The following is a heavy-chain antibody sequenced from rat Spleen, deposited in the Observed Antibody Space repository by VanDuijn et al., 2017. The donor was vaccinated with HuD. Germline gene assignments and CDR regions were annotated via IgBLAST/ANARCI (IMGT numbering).Heavy chain of an antibody. CDR1: GYSITRNY. CDR3: ATGGTYNSGYEIWFAF. J-gene: IGHJ3*01. CDR2: ISYSGST. Sequence: EVQLQESGPGLVKPSQSLSLTCSVTGYSITRNYWGWIRKFPGNKMEWMGYISYSGSTTYNPSLKSRISITRDTSKNQFFLQLNSVTTKDTATYYCATGGTYNSGYEIWFAFWGQGTLVTVSS. V-gene: IGHV3-1*01. D-gene: IGHD4-3*01.